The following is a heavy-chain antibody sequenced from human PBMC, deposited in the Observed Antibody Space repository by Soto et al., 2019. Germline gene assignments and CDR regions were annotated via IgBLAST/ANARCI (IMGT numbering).Heavy chain of an antibody. CDR1: GFTFRNSA. V-gene: IGHV3-23*01. J-gene: IGHJ4*02. Sequence: GGSLRLSCAASGFTFRNSAMSWVRQAPGKGLEWVSGISGSGDSTFYTDSVKGRFTISRDNSENTLYLQVNGLRAEDTAVYYCARSTGYCSGGSCYVMDSWGQGTLVTVSS. CDR3: ARSTGYCSGGSCYVMDS. CDR2: ISGSGDST. D-gene: IGHD2-15*01.